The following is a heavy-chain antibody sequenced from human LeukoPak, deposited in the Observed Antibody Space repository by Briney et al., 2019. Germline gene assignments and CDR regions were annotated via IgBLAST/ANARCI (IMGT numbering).Heavy chain of an antibody. CDR1: GYRFTGYY. V-gene: IGHV1-2*02. CDR3: AREDNWNYDY. CDR2: LNPNSGVT. J-gene: IGHJ4*02. Sequence: ASVKVSCKASGYRFTGYYMHWVRQAPGHGLEWMGWLNPNSGVTKYAQKFQGRVTMTRDTSISTAYMELSSLRSDDTAVYYCAREDNWNYDYWGQGTLVTVSS. D-gene: IGHD1-7*01.